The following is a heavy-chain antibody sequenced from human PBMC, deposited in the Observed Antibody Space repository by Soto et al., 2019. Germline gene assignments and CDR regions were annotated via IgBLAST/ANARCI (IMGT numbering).Heavy chain of an antibody. CDR1: GGSLSSGVYY. CDR3: ARVQATEYNWFDP. V-gene: IGHV4-31*03. D-gene: IGHD5-12*01. J-gene: IGHJ5*02. CDR2: IYYSGST. Sequence: SETLSLTCTVAGGSLSSGVYYWSWIRQHPGKGLEWIGYIYYSGSTYYNPSLKSRVTISVDTSKNQFSLKLSSVTAADTAVYYCARVQATEYNWFDPWGQGTLVTVSS.